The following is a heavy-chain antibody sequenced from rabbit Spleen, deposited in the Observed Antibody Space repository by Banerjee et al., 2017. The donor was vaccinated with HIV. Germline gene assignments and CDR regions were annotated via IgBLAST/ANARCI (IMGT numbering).Heavy chain of an antibody. Sequence: QSLEESGGGLVKPEGSLTLTCKASGFDFSIDYFPCWVRQAPGKGLEWIGCINTSTGTTVYATWAKGRFTISRTSSPSVTLQMTSLTAADTATYFCARDSGTSFSSYGMDLWGPGTLVTVS. CDR1: GFDFSIDYF. V-gene: IGHV1S40*01. CDR2: INTSTGTT. CDR3: ARDSGTSFSSYGMDL. D-gene: IGHD8-1*01. J-gene: IGHJ6*01.